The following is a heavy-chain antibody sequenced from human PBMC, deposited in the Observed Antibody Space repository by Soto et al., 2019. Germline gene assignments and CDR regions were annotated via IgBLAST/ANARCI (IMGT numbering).Heavy chain of an antibody. CDR2: INANNGGA. CDR3: AREGGSETLQPSYNWFDT. D-gene: IGHD6-25*01. Sequence: ASVNSCKASGSTFTDYHIHWVRQAPGQGLEFMGWINANNGGAGSAQQFQGRVTVTRDTSITTVYMELSDLRSDDTAVYYCAREGGSETLQPSYNWFDTWGQGTLVTV. CDR1: GSTFTDYH. J-gene: IGHJ5*02. V-gene: IGHV1-2*02.